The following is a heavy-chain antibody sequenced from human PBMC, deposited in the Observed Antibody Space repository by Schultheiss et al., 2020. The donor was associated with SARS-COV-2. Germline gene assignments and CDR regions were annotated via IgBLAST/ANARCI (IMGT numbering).Heavy chain of an antibody. CDR1: GGSISSGGYY. CDR2: IYHSGST. D-gene: IGHD3-10*01. J-gene: IGHJ4*02. CDR3: ARGPWGSGSAFDY. V-gene: IGHV4-30-2*01. Sequence: SETLSLTCTVSGGSISSGGYYWSWIRQPPGKGLEWIGYIYHSGSTYYNPSLKSRVTISVDTSKNQFSLKLSSVTAADTAVYYCARGPWGSGSAFDYWGQGTLVTVSS.